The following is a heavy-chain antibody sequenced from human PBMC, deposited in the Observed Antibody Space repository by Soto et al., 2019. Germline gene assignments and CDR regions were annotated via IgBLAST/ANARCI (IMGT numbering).Heavy chain of an antibody. Sequence: ASVKVSCKASGYTFTSYDINWVRQATGQGLEWMGWMNPNSGNTGYAQKFQGRVTMTTNTSISTAYMELSSLRSEDTAVYYCARGTVPAAYYYYGMDVWGQGTTVTVSS. CDR3: ARGTVPAAYYYYGMDV. J-gene: IGHJ6*02. D-gene: IGHD2-2*01. CDR2: MNPNSGNT. CDR1: GYTFTSYD. V-gene: IGHV1-8*01.